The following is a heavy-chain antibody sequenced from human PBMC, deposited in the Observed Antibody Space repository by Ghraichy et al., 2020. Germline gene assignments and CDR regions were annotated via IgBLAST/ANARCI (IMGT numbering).Heavy chain of an antibody. Sequence: GGSLRLSCTASGFTFGDYAMSWFRQAPGKGLEWVGFIRSKAYGGTTEYAASVKGRFTISRDDSKSIAYLQMNSLKTEDTAVYYCTRDDYGDYVPFDYWGQGTLVTVSS. D-gene: IGHD4-17*01. CDR3: TRDDYGDYVPFDY. CDR1: GFTFGDYA. J-gene: IGHJ4*02. CDR2: IRSKAYGGTT. V-gene: IGHV3-49*03.